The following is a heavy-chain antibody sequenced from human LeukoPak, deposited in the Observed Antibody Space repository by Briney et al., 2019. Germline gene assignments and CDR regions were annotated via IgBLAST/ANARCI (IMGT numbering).Heavy chain of an antibody. CDR2: ISWDGGST. J-gene: IGHJ4*02. D-gene: IGHD6-6*01. V-gene: IGHV3-43D*04. CDR3: AKDVHSSSSGLGY. Sequence: GGSLRLSCAASGFTFDDYAMHWVRQAPGKGLEWVSLISWDGGSTHYADSVKGRFTISRDNSKNSLYLRMNGLRPEDTALYYCAKDVHSSSSGLGYWGQGTLVTVSS. CDR1: GFTFDDYA.